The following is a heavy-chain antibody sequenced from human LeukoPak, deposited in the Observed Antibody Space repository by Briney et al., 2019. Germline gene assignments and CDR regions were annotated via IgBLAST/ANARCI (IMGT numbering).Heavy chain of an antibody. Sequence: SETLSLTCAVYGGSFSGYYWTWIRQPPGKGLEWIGEINHSGSTNQNPSLKSRVTISVDTSKNQFSLKLSSVTAADTAVYYCARDGSGYYDTSGYRNWGQGTLVTVSS. D-gene: IGHD3-22*01. J-gene: IGHJ4*02. CDR1: GGSFSGYY. V-gene: IGHV4-34*01. CDR2: INHSGST. CDR3: ARDGSGYYDTSGYRN.